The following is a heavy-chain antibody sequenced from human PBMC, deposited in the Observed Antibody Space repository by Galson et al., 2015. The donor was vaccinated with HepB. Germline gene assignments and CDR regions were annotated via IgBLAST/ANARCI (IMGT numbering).Heavy chain of an antibody. V-gene: IGHV3-23*01. D-gene: IGHD2-15*01. CDR2: ISGSGGST. Sequence: SLRLSCAASGFTFSSYAMSWVRQAPGKGLEWVSAISGSGGSTYYADSVKGRFTISRDNSKNTLYLQMNSLRAEDTAVYYCATLGYCSGGSCYTRHGGYYYGMDVWGQGTTVTVSS. CDR3: ATLGYCSGGSCYTRHGGYYYGMDV. J-gene: IGHJ6*02. CDR1: GFTFSSYA.